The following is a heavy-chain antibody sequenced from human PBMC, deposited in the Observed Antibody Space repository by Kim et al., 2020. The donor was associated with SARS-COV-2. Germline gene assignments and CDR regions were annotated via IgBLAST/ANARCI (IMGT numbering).Heavy chain of an antibody. CDR2: IRSKAYGGTT. D-gene: IGHD3-10*01. Sequence: GGSLRLSCTASGFTFGDYAMSWFRQAPGKGLEWVGFIRSKAYGGTTEYAASVKGRFTISRDDSKSIAYLQMNSLKTEDTAVYYCTRAYMVRGVIRPHWYFDLWGRGTLVTVSS. V-gene: IGHV3-49*03. CDR1: GFTFGDYA. CDR3: TRAYMVRGVIRPHWYFDL. J-gene: IGHJ2*01.